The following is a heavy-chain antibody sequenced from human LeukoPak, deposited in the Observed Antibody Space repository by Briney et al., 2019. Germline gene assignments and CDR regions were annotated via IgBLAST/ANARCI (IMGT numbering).Heavy chain of an antibody. J-gene: IGHJ6*02. CDR3: SRGPIELWVHNGMDV. CDR1: GFSVGDHA. CDR2: IRSNAYRGTT. D-gene: IGHD5-18*01. Sequence: GGSLRLSCKGSGFSVGDHAMSWVRQAPGQGLEWVGFIRSNAYRGTTEYAASVKGRFTILRDDSNNIAYLQMNSLKTEDTAVYYCSRGPIELWVHNGMDVWGQGTTVTVSS. V-gene: IGHV3-49*04.